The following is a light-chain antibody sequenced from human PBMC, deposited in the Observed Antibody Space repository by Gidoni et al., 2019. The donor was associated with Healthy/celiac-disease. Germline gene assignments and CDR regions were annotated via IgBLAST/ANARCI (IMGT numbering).Light chain of an antibody. CDR3: HQSSSFPFP. J-gene: IGKJ3*01. V-gene: IGKV6-21*01. Sequence: EMVLTKSPDLQSVTPKEKVTITCRASQSIGRSLHWYQQQPAQSPKLLIKYASPSFSGVPSRFSGSGSGPDFPLTIHSLAAEDAAPYYCHQSSSFPFPFGPGTKVDIK. CDR2: YAS. CDR1: QSIGRS.